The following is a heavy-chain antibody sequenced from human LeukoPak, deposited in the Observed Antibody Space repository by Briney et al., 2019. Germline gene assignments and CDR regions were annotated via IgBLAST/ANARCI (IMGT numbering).Heavy chain of an antibody. CDR3: ARVRDYDSSGYELIDY. D-gene: IGHD3-22*01. CDR1: GGSIRSGVNY. V-gene: IGHV4-31*03. J-gene: IGHJ4*02. CDR2: ISYTGNT. Sequence: PSETLSLTCTVSGGSIRSGVNYWNWIRQHPGRGLEWIGYISYTGNTYYNPSLKSRVTMSLDTSKNQFSLKLRSVTAADTAVYYCARVRDYDSSGYELIDYWGQGTLVTVSS.